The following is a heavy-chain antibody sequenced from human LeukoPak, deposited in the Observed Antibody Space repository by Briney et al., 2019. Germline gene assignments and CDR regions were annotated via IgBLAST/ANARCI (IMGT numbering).Heavy chain of an antibody. CDR2: IIPIFGTA. V-gene: IGHV1-69*13. CDR3: VRDKSSANWLDS. D-gene: IGHD3-10*01. J-gene: IGHJ5*01. Sequence: SVKVSCKASGGIFSSYAISWVRQAPGQGLEWMGGIIPIFGTANYAQKFQGRVTITADESTSTAYMELSSLRSEDTAVYYCVRDKSSANWLDSRGQGTLVTVSS. CDR1: GGIFSSYA.